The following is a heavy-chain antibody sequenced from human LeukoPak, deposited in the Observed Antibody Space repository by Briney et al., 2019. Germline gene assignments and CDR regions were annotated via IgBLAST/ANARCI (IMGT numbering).Heavy chain of an antibody. V-gene: IGHV3-33*01. CDR3: ARDISARRFDY. D-gene: IGHD6-6*01. CDR2: IWYDGSDK. CDR1: GSTFRSHG. J-gene: IGHJ4*02. Sequence: GGSLRLSCAASGSTFRSHGMHWVRQAPGKGLEWVAVIWYDGSDKYYAKSVEGRFTISRDNSRNTLYLQMSSLRDEDTAVYYCARDISARRFDYWGQGTLVTVSS.